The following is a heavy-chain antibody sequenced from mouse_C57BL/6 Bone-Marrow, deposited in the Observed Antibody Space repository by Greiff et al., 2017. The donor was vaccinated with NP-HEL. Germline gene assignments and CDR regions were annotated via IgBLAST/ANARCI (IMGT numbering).Heavy chain of an antibody. V-gene: IGHV1-69*01. CDR2: IDPSDSYT. CDR1: GYTFTSYW. D-gene: IGHD2-4*01. J-gene: IGHJ3*01. CDR3: ARGYDYPAWFAY. Sequence: VKQSCKASGYTFTSYWMHWVKQRPGQGLEWIGEIDPSDSYTNYNQKFKGKSTLTVDKSSSTAYMQLSSLTSEDSAVYYCARGYDYPAWFAYWGQGTLVTVSA.